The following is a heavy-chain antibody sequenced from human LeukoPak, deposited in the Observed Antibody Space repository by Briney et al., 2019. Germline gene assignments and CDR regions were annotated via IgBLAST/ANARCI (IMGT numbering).Heavy chain of an antibody. D-gene: IGHD6-13*01. V-gene: IGHV4-59*01. CDR1: GGAITNYY. Sequence: SETLSLTCGVSGGAITNYYWNWIRQAPGKGLEWLGYIYYTGSTTYNPSVKSQITISLDTSKKQISLKLRSVTAADTAVYYCASRIAAAGHAFDIWGQGTMVTVSS. CDR2: IYYTGST. CDR3: ASRIAAAGHAFDI. J-gene: IGHJ3*02.